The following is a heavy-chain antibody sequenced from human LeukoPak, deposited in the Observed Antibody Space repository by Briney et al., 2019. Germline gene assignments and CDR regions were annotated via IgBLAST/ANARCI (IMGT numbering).Heavy chain of an antibody. CDR2: INPNSGGT. Sequence: ASVKVSCKASGYTFTGYYMHWERQAPGQGLEWMGWINPNSGGTNYAQKFQGRVTMTRDTSISTAYMELSRLRSDDTAVYYCARAPRGTIFGTYYYYYMDVWGKGTTVTVSS. V-gene: IGHV1-2*02. D-gene: IGHD3-3*01. CDR3: ARAPRGTIFGTYYYYYMDV. J-gene: IGHJ6*03. CDR1: GYTFTGYY.